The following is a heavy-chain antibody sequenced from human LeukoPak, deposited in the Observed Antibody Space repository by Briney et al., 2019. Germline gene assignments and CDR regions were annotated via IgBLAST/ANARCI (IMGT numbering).Heavy chain of an antibody. D-gene: IGHD3-10*01. V-gene: IGHV1-69*05. CDR3: ARTPTMVRGVRGYFDY. CDR2: IIPIFGTA. CDR1: GGTFSSYA. Sequence: PEASVKVSCKASGGTFSSYAISWVRQAPGQGLEWMGRIIPIFGTANYAQKFQGRVTITTDESTSTAYMELSSLRSEDTAVYYCARTPTMVRGVRGYFDYWGQGTLVTVSS. J-gene: IGHJ4*02.